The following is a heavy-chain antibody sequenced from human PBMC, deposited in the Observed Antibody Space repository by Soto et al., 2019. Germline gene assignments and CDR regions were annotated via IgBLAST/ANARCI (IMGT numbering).Heavy chain of an antibody. Sequence: QVQLVQSGAEVKKPGSSVKVSCKASGGTFSSYAISWVRQAPGQGLEWMGGIIPIFGTANYAQKFQGRVTITADDSTXXAXMXXSSLRSEDTAVYYCAIDYGGTSRPSQGYYYYGMDVWGQGTTVTVSS. CDR3: AIDYGGTSRPSQGYYYYGMDV. CDR1: GGTFSSYA. V-gene: IGHV1-69*12. D-gene: IGHD4-17*01. CDR2: IIPIFGTA. J-gene: IGHJ6*02.